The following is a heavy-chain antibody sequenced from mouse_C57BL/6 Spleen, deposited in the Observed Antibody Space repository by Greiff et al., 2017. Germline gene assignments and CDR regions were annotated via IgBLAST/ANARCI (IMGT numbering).Heavy chain of an antibody. CDR2: IWSGGST. Sequence: VQLVESGPGLVQPSQSLSITCTVSGFSLTSYGVHWVRQSPGKGLEWLGVIWSGGSTDYNAAFISRLSISKDNSKSQVFFKMNSLQADDTAIYYCARGTAQATIAYWGQGTLVTVSA. CDR3: ARGTAQATIAY. CDR1: GFSLTSYG. J-gene: IGHJ3*01. D-gene: IGHD3-2*02. V-gene: IGHV2-2*01.